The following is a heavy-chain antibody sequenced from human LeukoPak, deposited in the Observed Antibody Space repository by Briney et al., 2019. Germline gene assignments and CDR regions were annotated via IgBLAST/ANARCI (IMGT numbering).Heavy chain of an antibody. D-gene: IGHD2-2*01. CDR2: ISSDGTST. J-gene: IGHJ5*01. CDR3: ARDVGSSLHS. Sequence: GGSLRLSCAASGFTFGSSYMHWVRQDPGKGLVWVSCISSDGTSTNYADSVKGRFTISRDNPKNTVYLQMNSLRAEDTAVYYCARDVGSSLHSWGHGTLVIVSS. CDR1: GFTFGSSY. V-gene: IGHV3-74*01.